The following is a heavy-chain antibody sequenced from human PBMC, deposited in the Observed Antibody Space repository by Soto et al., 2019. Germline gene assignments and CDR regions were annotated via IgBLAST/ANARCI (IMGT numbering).Heavy chain of an antibody. CDR3: AIPDGEVPAAMRGPNYYYYGMDV. CDR1: GGSISSSSYY. Sequence: LSLTCTVSGGSISSSSYYWGWIRQPPGKGLERNGSIYYNGSTYYNPSLNSRVTISVDTSKNQFSLKLSSVTAADTAVYYCAIPDGEVPAAMRGPNYYYYGMDVWGQGTTVTVSS. J-gene: IGHJ6*02. CDR2: IYYNGST. V-gene: IGHV4-39*01. D-gene: IGHD2-2*01.